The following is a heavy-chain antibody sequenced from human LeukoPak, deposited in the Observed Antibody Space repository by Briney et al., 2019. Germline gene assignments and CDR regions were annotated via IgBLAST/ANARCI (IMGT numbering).Heavy chain of an antibody. CDR2: IKQDGSEK. D-gene: IGHD6-25*01. V-gene: IGHV3-7*01. CDR3: ARGGAAPDY. J-gene: IGHJ4*02. Sequence: GGSLRLSCAASGFTFSSYWMSWVRQAPGKGLEWVANIKQDGSEKHFVDSVKGRFTISRDNAKNSLYLQMNSLKAEDTAVYYCARGGAAPDYWGQGTLVTVSS. CDR1: GFTFSSYW.